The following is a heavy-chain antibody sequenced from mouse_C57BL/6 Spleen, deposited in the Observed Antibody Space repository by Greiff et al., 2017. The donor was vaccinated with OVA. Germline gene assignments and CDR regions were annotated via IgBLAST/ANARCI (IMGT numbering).Heavy chain of an antibody. D-gene: IGHD1-1*02. CDR1: GYTFTDYY. Sequence: EVQLQQSGPVLVKPGASVTMSCKASGYTFTDYYMNWVKQSHGKSLEWIGVINPYNGGTSYNQKFKGKATLTVDKSSSTAYMELNSLTSEDSAVYYCAGGNYDAMDYWGQGTSVTVSS. CDR2: INPYNGGT. CDR3: AGGNYDAMDY. J-gene: IGHJ4*01. V-gene: IGHV1-19*01.